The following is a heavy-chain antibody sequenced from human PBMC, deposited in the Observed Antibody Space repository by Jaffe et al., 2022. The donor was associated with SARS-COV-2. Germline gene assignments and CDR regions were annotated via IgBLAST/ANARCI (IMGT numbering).Heavy chain of an antibody. CDR1: GGSISSYY. J-gene: IGHJ6*02. Sequence: QVQLQESGPGLVKPSETLSLTCTVSGGSISSYYWSWIRQPPGKGLEWIGYIYYSGSTNYNPSLKSRVTISVDTSKNQFSLKLSSVTAADTAVYYCAGAGWSGCMDVWGQGTTVTVSS. CDR3: AGAGWSGCMDV. CDR2: IYYSGST. V-gene: IGHV4-59*01. D-gene: IGHD3-3*01.